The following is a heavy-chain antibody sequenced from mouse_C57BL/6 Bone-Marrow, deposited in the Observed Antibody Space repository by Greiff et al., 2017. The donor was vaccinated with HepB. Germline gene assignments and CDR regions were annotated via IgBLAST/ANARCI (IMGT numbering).Heavy chain of an antibody. Sequence: DVMLVESGPGLVKPSQTVFLTCTVTGISITTGNYRWSCIRQFPGNKLEWIGYIYYSGTITYNPSLTSRTTITRDTPKNQFFLEMNSLTAEDTATYYCAREALGYFDVWGTGTTVTVSS. CDR1: GISITTGNYR. J-gene: IGHJ1*03. CDR3: AREALGYFDV. V-gene: IGHV3-5*01. CDR2: IYYSGTI. D-gene: IGHD2-10*02.